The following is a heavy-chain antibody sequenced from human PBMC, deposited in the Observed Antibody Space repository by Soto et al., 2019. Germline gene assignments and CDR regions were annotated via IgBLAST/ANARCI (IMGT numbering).Heavy chain of an antibody. CDR2: INRNSGGT. V-gene: IGHV1-2*02. Sequence: GASVKVSCKDSGYTFTGCYMHWVRQAPGQGLEWMGWINRNSGGTNYAQKFQGRVTMTRDTSISTDYMELSRLTSDGTAVYYCPRRSSGWLKLDYWGDGTLVTVSS. D-gene: IGHD6-19*01. J-gene: IGHJ4*01. CDR1: GYTFTGCY. CDR3: PRRSSGWLKLDY.